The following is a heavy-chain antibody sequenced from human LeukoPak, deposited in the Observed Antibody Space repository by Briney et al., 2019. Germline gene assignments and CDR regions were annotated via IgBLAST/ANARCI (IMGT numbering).Heavy chain of an antibody. J-gene: IGHJ6*03. Sequence: PGGSLRLTCAASGFTFSSYGMHWVRQAPGKGLEWVAVISYDGSNKYYADSVKGRFTVSRDNSKNTLYMQMNSLRAEDTAVYYCARVLRYCSGGNCYSGGLGYMDVWGKGTTATISS. D-gene: IGHD2-15*01. V-gene: IGHV3-30*03. CDR3: ARVLRYCSGGNCYSGGLGYMDV. CDR2: ISYDGSNK. CDR1: GFTFSSYG.